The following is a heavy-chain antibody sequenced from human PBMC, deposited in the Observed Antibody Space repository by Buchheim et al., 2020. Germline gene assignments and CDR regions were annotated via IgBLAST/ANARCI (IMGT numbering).Heavy chain of an antibody. V-gene: IGHV1-69*08. J-gene: IGHJ4*02. CDR2: IIPILGIA. CDR1: GDTFSSYT. D-gene: IGHD2-2*01. CDR3: ARERCSSTSCLDY. Sequence: QVQLVQSGAEVKKPGSSVKVSCKASGDTFSSYTISWVRQAPGQGLEWMGRIIPILGIANYAQKFQGRFTITADKSTSTAYMELSSLRSEDTAVYYCARERCSSTSCLDYWGQGTL.